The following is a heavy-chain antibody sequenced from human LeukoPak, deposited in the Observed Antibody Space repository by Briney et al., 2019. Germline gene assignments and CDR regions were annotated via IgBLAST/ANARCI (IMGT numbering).Heavy chain of an antibody. CDR1: GYSFTSYW. D-gene: IGHD3-22*01. CDR3: ARSAVITTGYFDY. CDR2: IYPGDSDT. Sequence: GESLKISCKGSGYSFTSYWIGWVRQMPGKGLEWMGIIYPGDSDTRYSPSFQGQVTISADKSISTVYLQWSSLKASDTAMYYCARSAVITTGYFDYWGQGTLVTVSS. V-gene: IGHV5-51*01. J-gene: IGHJ4*02.